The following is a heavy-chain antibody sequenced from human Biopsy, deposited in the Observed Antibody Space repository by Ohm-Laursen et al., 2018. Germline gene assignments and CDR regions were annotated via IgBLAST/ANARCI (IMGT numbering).Heavy chain of an antibody. Sequence: SLRLSCAASRFTFSDYFMSWIRQAPGKGLEWVSYISSSEITAHYADSVKGRFTISRDNAKNSLYLQMNSLRAEDTAIYYCARSGWNFEFDSWGKGTLVAVSS. D-gene: IGHD6-19*01. CDR1: RFTFSDYF. CDR3: ARSGWNFEFDS. V-gene: IGHV3-11*01. CDR2: ISSSEITA. J-gene: IGHJ4*02.